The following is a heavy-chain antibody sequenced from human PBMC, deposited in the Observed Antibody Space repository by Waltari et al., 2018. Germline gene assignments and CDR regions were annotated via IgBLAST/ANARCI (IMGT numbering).Heavy chain of an antibody. J-gene: IGHJ4*02. Sequence: EVQLVESGGGLVQPGGSLRLSCAASGFTFSHYWLNWVRQAPGKGLVWVSHMYSDGSSTSYADSVTGRFTISRDNAKNTLYLQMNGLRAEDTAVYYCARAAYASSPDYWGQGALVTVSS. CDR1: GFTFSHYW. D-gene: IGHD2-2*01. CDR2: MYSDGSST. CDR3: ARAAYASSPDY. V-gene: IGHV3-74*01.